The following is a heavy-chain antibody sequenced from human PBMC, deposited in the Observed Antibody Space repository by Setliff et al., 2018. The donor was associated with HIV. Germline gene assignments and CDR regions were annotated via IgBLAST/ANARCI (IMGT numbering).Heavy chain of an antibody. CDR2: IDSSGTT. CDR1: GGSFGVYR. J-gene: IGHJ5*02. CDR3: ARDRHSSGMGSYGP. Sequence: PSETLSLTCTISGGSFGVYRWSWIRQSAGRGLEWIGRIDSSGTTDYKPSLKGRVAISVDASRNQFSLRVTSVTAADTAVYFWARDRHSSGMGSYGPWGPGILVTVSS. V-gene: IGHV4-4*07. D-gene: IGHD3-16*01.